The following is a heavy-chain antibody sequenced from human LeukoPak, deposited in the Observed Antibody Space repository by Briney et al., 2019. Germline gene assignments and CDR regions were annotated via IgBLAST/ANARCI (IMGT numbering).Heavy chain of an antibody. CDR2: ISDSGST. V-gene: IGHV4-59*01. CDR1: GGSINGYC. CDR3: ARVFRGAVTSKWFDP. Sequence: SETLSLTCTVSGGSINGYCWTWIRQPPGKGLEWVGYISDSGSTIYTPSLKSRLTMSVDASTTEFSQRLNSVPAADASVYYCARVFRGAVTSKWFDPWGQGTLVTASS. J-gene: IGHJ5*02. D-gene: IGHD4-17*01.